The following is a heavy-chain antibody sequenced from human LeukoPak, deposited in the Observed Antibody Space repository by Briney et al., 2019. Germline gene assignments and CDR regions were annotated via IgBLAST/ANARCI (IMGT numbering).Heavy chain of an antibody. CDR2: ISAYNGNT. J-gene: IGHJ4*02. CDR1: GYTFTSYG. Sequence: VASVKVSCKASGYTFTSYGISWVRQAPGQGLEWMGWISAYNGNTNYAQKLQGRVTMTTDTSTSTAYMELRSLRSDDTAVYYCASSSTSWESYYFDYWGQGTLVTVSS. V-gene: IGHV1-18*01. D-gene: IGHD2-2*01. CDR3: ASSSTSWESYYFDY.